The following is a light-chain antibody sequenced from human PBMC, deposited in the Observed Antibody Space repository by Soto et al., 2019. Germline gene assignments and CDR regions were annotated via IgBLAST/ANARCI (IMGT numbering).Light chain of an antibody. V-gene: IGLV2-8*01. CDR1: SSDVGGYNY. Sequence: QSALTQPPSASGSPGQSVTISCTGTSSDVGGYNYVSCYQQHPGKAPQLMIYEVSKRPSGLPDRFSGSKSGNTAPLTVSGLQAEEEADYYCSSYAGSNGVVFGGGTKLTVL. CDR3: SSYAGSNGVV. J-gene: IGLJ2*01. CDR2: EVS.